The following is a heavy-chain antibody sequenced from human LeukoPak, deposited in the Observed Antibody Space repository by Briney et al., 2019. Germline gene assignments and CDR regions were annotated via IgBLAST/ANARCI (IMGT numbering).Heavy chain of an antibody. J-gene: IGHJ4*02. Sequence: PSQTLSLTCAVSGGSISSGGYSWSWIRQPPGKGLEWIGYIYHSGSTYYNPSLKSRVTISVDRSKNQFSLKLSSVTAADTAGYYCARGYCSSTSCQPYYFDYWGQGTLVTVSS. V-gene: IGHV4-30-2*01. CDR2: IYHSGST. CDR3: ARGYCSSTSCQPYYFDY. CDR1: GGSISSGGYS. D-gene: IGHD2-2*01.